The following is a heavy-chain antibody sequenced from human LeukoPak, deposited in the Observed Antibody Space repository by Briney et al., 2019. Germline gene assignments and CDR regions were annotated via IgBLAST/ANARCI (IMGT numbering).Heavy chain of an antibody. Sequence: GGSLRLSCAASGFTFSSDAMTWVRQAPGKGPEWVSVISSSAGSTYYADSVKGRFTISRDNSKNTLYLQMNSLRAEDTAVYYCAKGSGRGYSYGLEYWGQGTLVTVSS. CDR1: GFTFSSDA. CDR2: ISSSAGST. D-gene: IGHD5-18*01. J-gene: IGHJ4*02. CDR3: AKGSGRGYSYGLEY. V-gene: IGHV3-23*01.